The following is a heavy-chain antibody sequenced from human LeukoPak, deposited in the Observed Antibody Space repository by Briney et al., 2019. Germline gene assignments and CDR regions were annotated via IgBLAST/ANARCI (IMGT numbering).Heavy chain of an antibody. CDR1: GGSISSGGNY. V-gene: IGHV4-31*03. CDR2: IYYSGGT. CDR3: ARGTDMTPISGYYSFVY. Sequence: SETLSLTCTVSGGSISSGGNYWSWIRQHPEKGLEWIGYIYYSGGTSYNPSLKSRLTISVDTSNNRFSLKVTSVTAADTAVYYCARGTDMTPISGYYSFVYWGQGTLVSVSS. J-gene: IGHJ4*02. D-gene: IGHD5-12*01.